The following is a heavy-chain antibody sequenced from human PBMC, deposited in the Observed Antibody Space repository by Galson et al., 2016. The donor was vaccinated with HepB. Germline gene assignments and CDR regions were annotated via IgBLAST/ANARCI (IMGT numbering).Heavy chain of an antibody. CDR3: TVCGLTGDLDY. CDR2: SKSKTDGGAI. J-gene: IGHJ4*03. V-gene: IGHV3-15*01. CDR1: GFPFSTAW. Sequence: SLRLSCAASGFPFSTAWMTWVRQAPGKGLEWIGRSKSKTDGGAIDYAAPVRGRFTISRDDSSGTLFLQMNSLTFEDTAVYYCTVCGLTGDLDYWGRGTRVSVSS. D-gene: IGHD3-9*01.